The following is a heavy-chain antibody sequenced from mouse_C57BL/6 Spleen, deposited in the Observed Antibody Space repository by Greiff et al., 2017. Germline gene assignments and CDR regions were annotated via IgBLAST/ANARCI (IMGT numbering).Heavy chain of an antibody. CDR3: ARERGRENWYFDV. V-gene: IGHV5-4*01. J-gene: IGHJ1*03. CDR1: GFTFSSYA. CDR2: ISDGGSYT. Sequence: DVKLVESGGGLVKPGGSLKLSCAASGFTFSSYAMSWVRQTPEKRLEWVATISDGGSYTYYPDNVKGRFTISRDNAKNNLYLQMSHLKSEDTAMYYCARERGRENWYFDVWGTGTTVTVSS. D-gene: IGHD3-3*01.